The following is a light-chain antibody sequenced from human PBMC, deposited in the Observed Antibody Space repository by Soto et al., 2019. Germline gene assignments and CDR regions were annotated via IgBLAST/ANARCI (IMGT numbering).Light chain of an antibody. V-gene: IGLV1-47*02. CDR3: AAWDDNLNAYV. CDR1: SSDIGSNY. CDR2: INH. Sequence: QSVLTQPPSASGTPGQRVTISCSGSSSDIGSNYVYWFQVLPGTAPKLLIYINHQRPSGVPARFSGSKSGTSASLAISGLRSEDEAVYYCAAWDDNLNAYVFGSGTKVTVL. J-gene: IGLJ1*01.